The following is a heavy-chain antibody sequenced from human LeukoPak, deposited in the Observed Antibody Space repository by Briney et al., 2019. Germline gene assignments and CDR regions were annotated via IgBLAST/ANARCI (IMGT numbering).Heavy chain of an antibody. D-gene: IGHD1-26*01. CDR2: IYYSGST. Sequence: SETLSLTCTVSGGSISSSSYYWGWIRQPPGKGLEWIGSIYYSGSTIYNPSLKSRVTISVDMSKNQFSLRLTSGTAADTAVYYCARDQGGGSYRHAFDVWGQGKMVTVSS. CDR3: ARDQGGGSYRHAFDV. V-gene: IGHV4-39*07. CDR1: GGSISSSSYY. J-gene: IGHJ3*01.